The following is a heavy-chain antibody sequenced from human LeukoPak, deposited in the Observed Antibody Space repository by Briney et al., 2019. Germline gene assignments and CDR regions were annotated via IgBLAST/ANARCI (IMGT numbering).Heavy chain of an antibody. J-gene: IGHJ5*02. V-gene: IGHV4-30-4*08. CDR1: GGSISSGDYY. D-gene: IGHD3-16*02. Sequence: SETLSLTCTVSGGSISSGDYYWSWIRQPPGKGLEWIGYIYYSGSTYYNPSLKSRVTISVDTSKNQFSLKLSSVTAADTAVYYCARLAVLVIVPCWFDPWGQGTLVTVSS. CDR3: ARLAVLVIVPCWFDP. CDR2: IYYSGST.